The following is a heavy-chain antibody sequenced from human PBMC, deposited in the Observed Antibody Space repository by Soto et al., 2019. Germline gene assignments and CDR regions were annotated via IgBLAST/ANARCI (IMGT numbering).Heavy chain of an antibody. Sequence: SETLSLTCAVYGGSFSGYYWSWIRQPPGKGLEWIGEINHSGSTNYNPSLKSRVTISVDTSKNQFSLKLSSVTAADPAVYYCAREDLGDYNAFDIWGLGTMVTVSS. CDR1: GGSFSGYY. CDR2: INHSGST. J-gene: IGHJ3*02. D-gene: IGHD3-10*01. CDR3: AREDLGDYNAFDI. V-gene: IGHV4-34*01.